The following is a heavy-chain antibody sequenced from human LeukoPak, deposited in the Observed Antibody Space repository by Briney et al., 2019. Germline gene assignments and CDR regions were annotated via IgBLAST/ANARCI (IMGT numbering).Heavy chain of an antibody. Sequence: PSETLSLTCTVSGGSISSSSYYWGWIRQPPGKGLEWIGCIYYSGSTYYNPSLKSRATISVDTSKNQSSLKLSSVTAADTAVYYCASPRYCSSTSCYFGYDYWGQGTLVTVSS. CDR1: GGSISSSSYY. CDR2: IYYSGST. V-gene: IGHV4-39*01. J-gene: IGHJ4*02. D-gene: IGHD2-2*01. CDR3: ASPRYCSSTSCYFGYDY.